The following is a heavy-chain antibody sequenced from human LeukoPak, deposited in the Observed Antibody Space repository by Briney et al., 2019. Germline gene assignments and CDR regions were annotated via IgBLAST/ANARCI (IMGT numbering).Heavy chain of an antibody. CDR1: GDSISSYY. CDR3: AKHTYFQH. CDR2: IYSSGSA. V-gene: IGHV4-59*01. Sequence: PSETLSLTCTVSGDSISSYYWGWIRQPPGKGLEWIGYIYSSGSANYNPSLKSRVTISLDTSKNQFSLKLSSVTAADTAVYYCAKHTYFQHWGQGTLVTVSS. J-gene: IGHJ1*01.